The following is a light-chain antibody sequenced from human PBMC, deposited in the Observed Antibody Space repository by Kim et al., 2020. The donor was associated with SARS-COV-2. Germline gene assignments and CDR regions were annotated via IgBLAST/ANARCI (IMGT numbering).Light chain of an antibody. CDR3: QQSYITPFT. CDR1: QSISSH. CDR2: AAS. J-gene: IGKJ3*01. Sequence: DIQMTQSPSSLSASVGDRVTITYRTSQSISSHLNWYHQKPGRAPKLLIYAASTLQGGVPSRFSGSGSETDFTLTISSLQPEDCGTYFCQQSYITPFTFGPGTKVDIK. V-gene: IGKV1-39*01.